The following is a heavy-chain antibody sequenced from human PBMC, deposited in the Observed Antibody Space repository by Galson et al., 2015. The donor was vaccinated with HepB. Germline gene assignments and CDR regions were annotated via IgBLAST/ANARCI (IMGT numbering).Heavy chain of an antibody. J-gene: IGHJ6*03. CDR3: TTRTIPSLTYYYYYMDV. CDR2: IKSKTDGGTT. Sequence: SLRLSCAASGFTFSNAWMSWVRQAPGKGLEWVGRIKSKTDGGTTDYAAPVKGRFTISRDDSKTTLYLQMNSLKTEDTAVYYCTTRTIPSLTYYYYYMDVWGKGTTVTVSS. CDR1: GFTFSNAW. D-gene: IGHD3-9*01. V-gene: IGHV3-15*01.